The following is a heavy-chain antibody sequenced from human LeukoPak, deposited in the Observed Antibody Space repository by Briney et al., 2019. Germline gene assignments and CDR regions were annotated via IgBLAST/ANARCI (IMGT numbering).Heavy chain of an antibody. CDR3: ARQNPYYGSGSYSYNWFDP. Sequence: GESLKISCKGSGYSFTSYWIGWVHQMPGKGLEWMGIIYPGDSDTRYSPSFQGQVTISADKSISTAYLQWSSLKASDTAMYYCARQNPYYGSGSYSYNWFDPWGQGTLVTVSS. D-gene: IGHD3-10*01. CDR1: GYSFTSYW. V-gene: IGHV5-51*07. J-gene: IGHJ5*02. CDR2: IYPGDSDT.